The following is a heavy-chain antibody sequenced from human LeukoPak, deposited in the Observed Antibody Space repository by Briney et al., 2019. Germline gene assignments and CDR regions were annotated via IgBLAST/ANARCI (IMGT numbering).Heavy chain of an antibody. V-gene: IGHV1-69*05. CDR2: IIPIFGTA. Sequence: SVKVSCKASGGTFSSYAISWVRQAPGQGLEWMGGIIPIFGTANYAQKFQGRVTITTDESTSTAYMELSSLRSEDTAVYYCVSGITFRVGQYYFDYWGQGTLVTVSS. D-gene: IGHD3-3*01. CDR3: VSGITFRVGQYYFDY. CDR1: GGTFSSYA. J-gene: IGHJ4*02.